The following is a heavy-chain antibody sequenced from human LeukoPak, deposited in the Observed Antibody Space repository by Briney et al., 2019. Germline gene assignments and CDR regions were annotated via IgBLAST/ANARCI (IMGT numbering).Heavy chain of an antibody. D-gene: IGHD6-19*01. CDR3: ATVVSCSSGWYVEY. J-gene: IGHJ4*02. V-gene: IGHV4-39*01. CDR1: VGSISTNSYY. CDR2: IYYSGST. Sequence: SETLCLTSTVSVGSISTNSYYSGSIRQPPGKGLESIGSIYYSGSTYYNPPVKGRVTISVDTSKNQFSLKLTCVSAADTAVYHCATVVSCSSGWYVEYWGQGTLVTVSS.